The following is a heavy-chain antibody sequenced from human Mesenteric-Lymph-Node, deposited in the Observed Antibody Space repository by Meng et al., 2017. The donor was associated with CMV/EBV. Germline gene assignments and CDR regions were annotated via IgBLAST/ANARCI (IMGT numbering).Heavy chain of an antibody. V-gene: IGHV2-5*01. CDR3: AHSDSSGYYYVLDY. CDR1: GFSLCTSGVG. D-gene: IGHD3-22*01. J-gene: IGHJ4*02. Sequence: FSGFSLCTSGVGVCWIRQPPGKALEWLALIYWNDDRRYSPSLKSRLTITKDTSKNQVVLTMTNMDPVDTATYYCAHSDSSGYYYVLDYWGQGTLVTVSS. CDR2: IYWNDDR.